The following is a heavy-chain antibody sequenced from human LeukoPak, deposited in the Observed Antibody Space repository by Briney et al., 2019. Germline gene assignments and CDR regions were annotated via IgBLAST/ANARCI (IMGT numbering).Heavy chain of an antibody. Sequence: GGSLRLSCAASGFTFSSYAMSWVRQAPGKGLEWVSAISGSGGSTYYADSVKGRFTISRDNSKNTLYLQMNSLRAEDTPVYYCAKGKAPIAAAGTFDYWGQGTLVTVSS. D-gene: IGHD6-13*01. CDR2: ISGSGGST. CDR3: AKGKAPIAAAGTFDY. J-gene: IGHJ4*02. V-gene: IGHV3-23*01. CDR1: GFTFSSYA.